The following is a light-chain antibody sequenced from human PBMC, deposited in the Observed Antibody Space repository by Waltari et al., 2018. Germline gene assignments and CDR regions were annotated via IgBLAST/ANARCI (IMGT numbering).Light chain of an antibody. CDR1: RSHIVATYD. V-gene: IGLV1-40*01. CDR2: RST. J-gene: IGLJ3*02. Sequence: QSVLTQPPSLSGAPGQMVTIPCTGRRSHIVATYDVNWYQQFPGTAPKLLILRSTNRPSGVPDRFSGSKSGTSASLAITGLQAEDGADYYCQSYDSLTGWVFGGGTRLTVL. CDR3: QSYDSLTGWV.